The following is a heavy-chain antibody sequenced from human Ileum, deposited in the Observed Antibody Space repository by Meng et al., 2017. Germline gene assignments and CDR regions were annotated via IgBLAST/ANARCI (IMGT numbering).Heavy chain of an antibody. CDR2: ITDSGRDT. D-gene: IGHD7-27*01. CDR1: GFTFSYFG. V-gene: IGHV3-23*01. Sequence: GESLKISCAASGFTFSYFGMNWVRQAPGKGLEWVSTITDSGRDTYYADSMQGRFTISRDNSKTTLYLQMNSLRAEDTAVYYCAKDFAWALDYCGQGTLVTVSS. J-gene: IGHJ4*02. CDR3: AKDFAWALDY.